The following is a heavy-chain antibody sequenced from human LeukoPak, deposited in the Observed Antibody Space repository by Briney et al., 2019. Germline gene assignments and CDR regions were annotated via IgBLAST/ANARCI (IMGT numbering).Heavy chain of an antibody. CDR2: IYYSGST. V-gene: IGHV4-59*01. CDR1: GGSISSYY. D-gene: IGHD5-18*01. Sequence: SETLSLTCTVSGGSISSYYWSWIRQPPGKGLEWIGYIYYSGSTNYNPSLKSRVTISVDTSKNQFSLKLSSVTAADTAVYYCARESGYSYGYFDYWGQGTLVTVSS. CDR3: ARESGYSYGYFDY. J-gene: IGHJ4*02.